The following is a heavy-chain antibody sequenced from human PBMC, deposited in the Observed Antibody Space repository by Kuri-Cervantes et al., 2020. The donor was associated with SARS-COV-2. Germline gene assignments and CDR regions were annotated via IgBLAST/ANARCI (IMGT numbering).Heavy chain of an antibody. D-gene: IGHD6-19*01. CDR1: GESFSGYY. Sequence: SQTLSLTCAFYGESFSGYYWNWIRQSPGKGLEWIGEVNHRGSTNYNPSLKSRVTISVDTSSKQFSLHLGSVTAADTAVYYCARDSYSSGWYVLEMIDAFDIWGQGTMVTVSS. CDR3: ARDSYSSGWYVLEMIDAFDI. V-gene: IGHV4-34*01. J-gene: IGHJ3*02. CDR2: VNHRGST.